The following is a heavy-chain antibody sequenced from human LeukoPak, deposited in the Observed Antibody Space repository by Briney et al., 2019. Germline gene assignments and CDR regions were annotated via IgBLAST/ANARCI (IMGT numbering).Heavy chain of an antibody. Sequence: GESLKISCKGSGYSFTSYWIAWVRQMPGEGLEWMGIIYPGDSDTRYSPSFQGQVTISADKSISTAFLQWSSLKASDTAMYYCARCSGVRGPFGWFDPWGQGTLVTVSS. D-gene: IGHD3-10*01. CDR3: ARCSGVRGPFGWFDP. V-gene: IGHV5-51*01. CDR1: GYSFTSYW. J-gene: IGHJ5*02. CDR2: IYPGDSDT.